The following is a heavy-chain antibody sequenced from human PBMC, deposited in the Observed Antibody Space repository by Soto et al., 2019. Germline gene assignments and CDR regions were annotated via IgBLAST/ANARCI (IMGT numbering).Heavy chain of an antibody. D-gene: IGHD6-13*01. CDR3: ASGYSSSRYSAFDI. CDR1: GGTFSSYA. Sequence: GASVKVSCKASGGTFSSYAISWVRQAPGQGLEWMGGIIPIFGTANYAQKFQGRVTITADESTSTAYMELSSLRSEDTAVYYCASGYSSSRYSAFDIWGQGTMVTV. V-gene: IGHV1-69*13. CDR2: IIPIFGTA. J-gene: IGHJ3*02.